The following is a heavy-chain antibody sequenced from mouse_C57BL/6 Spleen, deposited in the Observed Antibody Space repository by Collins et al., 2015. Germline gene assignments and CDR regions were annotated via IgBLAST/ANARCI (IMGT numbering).Heavy chain of an antibody. D-gene: IGHD3-3*01. CDR3: SDPGQGY. CDR1: GFTFSNYW. CDR2: VRLKSDNYAT. Sequence: EVKLEESGGGLVQPGGSMKLSCVGSGFTFSNYWMNWVRQSPEKGLEWIAEVRLKSDNYATQYAESVKGRFTISRDDSKTSVYLQMNNLRAEDTGLYYCSDPGQGYWGQGTTLTVSS. J-gene: IGHJ2*01. V-gene: IGHV6-3*01.